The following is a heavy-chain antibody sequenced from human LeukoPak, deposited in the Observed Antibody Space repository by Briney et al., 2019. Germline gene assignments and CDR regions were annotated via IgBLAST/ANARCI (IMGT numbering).Heavy chain of an antibody. V-gene: IGHV5-51*01. CDR3: ARPVVLHEAFYFDS. J-gene: IGHJ4*02. CDR2: IHPGDSDP. D-gene: IGHD6-6*01. Sequence: PGESLKISCKGSGYSFTSFWIGWVRQMPGKGLEWMAIIHPGDSDPRYSPSFQGQVTISVDKSITTAYLQWSSLKASDTAMYYCARPVVLHEAFYFDSWGQGSLVTVSS. CDR1: GYSFTSFW.